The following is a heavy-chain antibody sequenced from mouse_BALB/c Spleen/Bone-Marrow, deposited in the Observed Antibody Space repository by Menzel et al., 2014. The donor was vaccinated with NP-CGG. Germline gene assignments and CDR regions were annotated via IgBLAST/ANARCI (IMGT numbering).Heavy chain of an antibody. CDR3: ARPQFISGRYYAMDY. CDR2: IYPGSGNT. Sequence: VQLQQSGAELVRPGTSVKISCKASGYAFTNYWLDWVKQSPGHGLEWIGDIYPGSGNTYFNEKFKGKATLTADKSSSTAYMQLSCLTSEDSAVYFCARPQFISGRYYAMDYWGQGTSVTVSP. CDR1: GYAFTNYW. D-gene: IGHD1-2*01. V-gene: IGHV1-63*01. J-gene: IGHJ4*01.